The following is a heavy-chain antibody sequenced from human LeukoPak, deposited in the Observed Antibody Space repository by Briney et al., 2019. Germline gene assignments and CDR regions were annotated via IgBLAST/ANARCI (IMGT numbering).Heavy chain of an antibody. V-gene: IGHV7-4-1*02. D-gene: IGHD5-18*01. CDR1: GYTFIGYF. CDR2: INTNTGNP. J-gene: IGHJ4*02. CDR3: GRDPKLGIRGYTYGYIDF. Sequence: ASVKVSCKASGYTFIGYFMHWVRQAPGQGLEWMGWINTNTGNPTYAQGFFTGRYVFSLDTSVNTAYLQITGLKADDTAVYYCGRDPKLGIRGYTYGYIDFWGQGTLVTVAS.